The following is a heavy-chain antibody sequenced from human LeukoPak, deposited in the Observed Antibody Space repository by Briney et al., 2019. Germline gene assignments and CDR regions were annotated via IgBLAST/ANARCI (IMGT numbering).Heavy chain of an antibody. CDR2: ISGSGGST. Sequence: GGSLRLSCAASGFTFSSYAMSWVRQAPGKGLEWVSAISGSGGSTYYADSVKGRFTISRDNSKNTLYLQMNSLRAEDTAVYYCAKGMYSSGWYDYYYYGMGVWGQGTTVTVSS. CDR3: AKGMYSSGWYDYYYYGMGV. D-gene: IGHD6-19*01. V-gene: IGHV3-23*01. J-gene: IGHJ6*02. CDR1: GFTFSSYA.